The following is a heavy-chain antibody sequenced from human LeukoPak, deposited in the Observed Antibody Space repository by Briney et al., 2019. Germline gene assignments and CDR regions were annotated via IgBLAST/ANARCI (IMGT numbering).Heavy chain of an antibody. CDR3: ARVSRDGYNYYYFDY. V-gene: IGHV4-30-4*01. D-gene: IGHD5-24*01. Sequence: SQTLSLTCTVSGGSISSGDYYWSWIRQPPGKGPEWMGYIYYSGSTYYNPSLKSRVTISVDTSKNQFSLKLSSVTAADTAVYYCARVSRDGYNYYYFDYWGQGTLVTVSS. CDR2: IYYSGST. CDR1: GGSISSGDYY. J-gene: IGHJ4*02.